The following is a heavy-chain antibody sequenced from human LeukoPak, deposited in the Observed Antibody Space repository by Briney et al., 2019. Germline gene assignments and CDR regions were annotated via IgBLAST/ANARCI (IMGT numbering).Heavy chain of an antibody. D-gene: IGHD6-13*01. CDR2: ISAYNGNR. V-gene: IGHV1-18*01. CDR1: GYTFTSCG. Sequence: ASVSLSCTASGYTFTSCGINWVRHPPPQGLELVGCISAYNGNRNYAQKLQGRVTMTTDTSTSTAYMELRSLRSDDTAVYYCARDLKIIAAAGTAFDYWGQGTLVTVSS. CDR3: ARDLKIIAAAGTAFDY. J-gene: IGHJ4*02.